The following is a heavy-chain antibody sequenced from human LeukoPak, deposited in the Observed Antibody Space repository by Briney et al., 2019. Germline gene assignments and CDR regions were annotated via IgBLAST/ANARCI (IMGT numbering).Heavy chain of an antibody. CDR2: IIPIFGTA. CDR1: GGTFSSYA. D-gene: IGHD3-22*01. J-gene: IGHJ4*02. V-gene: IGHV1-69*05. Sequence: SVEVSCKASGGTFSSYAISWVRQAPGQGLEWMGRIIPIFGTANYAQKFQGRVTITTDESTSTAYMELSSLRSEDTAVYYCARDSDYYDSSGYSWGYFDYWGQGTLVTVSS. CDR3: ARDSDYYDSSGYSWGYFDY.